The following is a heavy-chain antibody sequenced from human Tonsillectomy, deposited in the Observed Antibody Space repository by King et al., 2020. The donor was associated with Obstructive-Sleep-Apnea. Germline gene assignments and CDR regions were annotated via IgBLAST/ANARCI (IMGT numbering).Heavy chain of an antibody. CDR1: GFPLRNYW. CDR2: IKEDGSEK. J-gene: IGHJ4*02. D-gene: IGHD2-21*02. CDR3: AREGISDCGDDCPFDY. V-gene: IGHV3-7*01. Sequence: VQLVEPGGGLVQPGGSLRLSCAASGFPLRNYWMSWVRQAPGKGLEWVANIKEDGSEKYYVDSVKGRFTISRDNAKNSLFLQMNSLRAEDTAVYYCAREGISDCGDDCPFDYWGQGSQVTVSS.